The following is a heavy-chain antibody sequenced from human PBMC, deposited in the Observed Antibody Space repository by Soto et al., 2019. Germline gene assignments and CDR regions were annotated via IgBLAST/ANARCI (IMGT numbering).Heavy chain of an antibody. CDR2: IIPIIGII. J-gene: IGHJ5*02. CDR3: AGDPDSHYNDSHASPYP. V-gene: IGHV1-69*08. Sequence: QVQLVQSGAEVKKPGSSVKVSCKASGGTFSTYTITWVRQAPGQGLEWMGRIIPIIGIINYAQKFQGRVTMTSDKVTRTAYMELPRLRSDDTAVYYCAGDPDSHYNDSHASPYPGGQGTLFTVSS. D-gene: IGHD3-22*01. CDR1: GGTFSTYT.